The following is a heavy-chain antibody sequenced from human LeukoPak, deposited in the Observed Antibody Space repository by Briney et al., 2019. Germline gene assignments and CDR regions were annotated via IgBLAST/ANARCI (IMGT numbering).Heavy chain of an antibody. J-gene: IGHJ3*02. V-gene: IGHV3-21*01. CDR1: GFTFSRYS. CDR3: ARDWGLQRIAFDAFDI. CDR2: ISSSSSYI. Sequence: PGGSLRLSCAASGFTFSRYSMNWVRQAPGKGLEWVSSISSSSSYIYYADSVKGRFTISRDNAKNSLCLQMNSLKAEDTAVYYCARDWGLQRIAFDAFDIWGQGTMVTVSS. D-gene: IGHD3-16*01.